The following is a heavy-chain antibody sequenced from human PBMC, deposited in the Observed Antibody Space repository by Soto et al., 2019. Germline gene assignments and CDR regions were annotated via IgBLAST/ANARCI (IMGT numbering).Heavy chain of an antibody. CDR3: ARELLWFGELSPASAFDI. CDR2: IWYDGSNK. D-gene: IGHD3-10*01. Sequence: GGSLRLSCAASGFPFSSYGMHWVRQAPGKGLEWVAVIWYDGSNKYYADSVKGRFTISRDNSKNTLYLQMNSLRAEDTAVYYCARELLWFGELSPASAFDIWGQGTMVTVS. CDR1: GFPFSSYG. V-gene: IGHV3-33*01. J-gene: IGHJ3*02.